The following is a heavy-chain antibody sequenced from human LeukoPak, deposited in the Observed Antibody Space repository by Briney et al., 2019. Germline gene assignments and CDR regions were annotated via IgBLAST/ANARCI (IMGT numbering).Heavy chain of an antibody. CDR1: GYTFTGYD. J-gene: IGHJ3*02. Sequence: ASVKVSCKASGYTFTGYDMHWVRQAPGQGLEWMGWMNPNSGGTNYAQKFQGRVTMTRDTSISTAYMELSRLRSDDTAVYYCGRGASVVTLFPYAFDIWGQGKMATVSS. D-gene: IGHD4-23*01. CDR2: MNPNSGGT. CDR3: GRGASVVTLFPYAFDI. V-gene: IGHV1-2*02.